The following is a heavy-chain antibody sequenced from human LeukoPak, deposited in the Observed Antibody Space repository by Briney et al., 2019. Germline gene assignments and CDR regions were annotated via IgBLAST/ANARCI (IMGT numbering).Heavy chain of an antibody. CDR3: AGEGSFYFAY. D-gene: IGHD3-10*01. Sequence: GASVKVSCKASGGTFSSYAISWVRQAPGQGLEWMGGIIPIFGTANYAQKFQGRVTITADESTSTADMELSSLRSEDTAVYYCAGEGSFYFAYWGQGTLVTVSS. CDR1: GGTFSSYA. J-gene: IGHJ4*02. CDR2: IIPIFGTA. V-gene: IGHV1-69*13.